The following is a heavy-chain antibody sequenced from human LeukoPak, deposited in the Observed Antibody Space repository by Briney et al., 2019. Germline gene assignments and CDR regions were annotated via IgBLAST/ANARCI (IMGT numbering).Heavy chain of an antibody. CDR1: GGSFSGHY. CDR2: INHSGNT. J-gene: IGHJ4*02. Sequence: SETLSLTCAVYGGSFSGHYWSWIRQPPGKGLEWIGEINHSGNTNYNPSLKSRATISVDTSKNQFSLKLSSVTAADTAVYYCARGSNTGLAYWGQGTLVTVSS. CDR3: ARGSNTGLAY. D-gene: IGHD3-16*01. V-gene: IGHV4-34*01.